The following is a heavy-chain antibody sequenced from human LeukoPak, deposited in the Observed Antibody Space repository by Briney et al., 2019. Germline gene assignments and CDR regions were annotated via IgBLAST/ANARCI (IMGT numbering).Heavy chain of an antibody. CDR1: GFTFSSCW. D-gene: IGHD3-22*01. V-gene: IGHV3-74*01. CDR2: INSDGSST. Sequence: GGSLRLSCAASGFTFSSCWMHWVRQAPGKGLVWVSRINSDGSSTSYADSVKGRFTISRDNAKNTLYLQMNSLRAEDTAVYYCARDTSGHYYVSYNWFDPWGQGTLVTVSS. J-gene: IGHJ5*02. CDR3: ARDTSGHYYVSYNWFDP.